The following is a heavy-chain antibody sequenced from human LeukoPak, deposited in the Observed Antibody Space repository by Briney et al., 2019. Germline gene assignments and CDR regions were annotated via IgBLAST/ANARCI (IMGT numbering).Heavy chain of an antibody. Sequence: PSETLSLTCTVSGASVSSYYWSWIRQPPGKGLEWIGYIKSSGSSNYNPSLKSRVTISMDTSKNQFSLRLNSVTAADTAVYYCARDGTVATNWFDPWGQGTLVTVSS. V-gene: IGHV4-59*02. D-gene: IGHD5-12*01. CDR2: IKSSGSS. CDR3: ARDGTVATNWFDP. CDR1: GASVSSYY. J-gene: IGHJ5*02.